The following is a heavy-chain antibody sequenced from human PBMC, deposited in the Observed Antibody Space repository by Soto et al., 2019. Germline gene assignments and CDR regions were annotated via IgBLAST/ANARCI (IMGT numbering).Heavy chain of an antibody. CDR1: GFTFSSYA. V-gene: IGHV3-23*01. Sequence: GGSLRLSCAASGFTFSSYAMSWVRQAPGKGLEWVSAISGSDGSTYYADSVKGRFTISRDNSKNTLYLQMNSLRAEDTAVYYCAKRKYSSSSGNFDYWGQGTLVTVSS. CDR3: AKRKYSSSSGNFDY. D-gene: IGHD6-6*01. J-gene: IGHJ4*02. CDR2: ISGSDGST.